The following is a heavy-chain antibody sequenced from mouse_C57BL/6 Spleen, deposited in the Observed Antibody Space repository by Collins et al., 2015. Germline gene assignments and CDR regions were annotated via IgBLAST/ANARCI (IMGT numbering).Heavy chain of an antibody. V-gene: IGHV1-69*01. CDR3: ARGGYGYYGSSYAWFAY. D-gene: IGHD1-1*01. J-gene: IGHJ3*01. Sequence: QVQLQQPGAELVMPGASVKLSCKASGYTFTSYWMHWVKQRPGQGLEWIGEIDPSDSYTNYNQKFKGKSTLTVDKSSSTAYMQLSSLTSEDSAVYYCARGGYGYYGSSYAWFAYWGQGTLVTVSA. CDR2: IDPSDSYT. CDR1: GYTFTSYW.